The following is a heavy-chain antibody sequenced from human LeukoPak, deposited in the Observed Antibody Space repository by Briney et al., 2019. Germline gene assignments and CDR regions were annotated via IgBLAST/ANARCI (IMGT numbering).Heavy chain of an antibody. V-gene: IGHV1-69*13. Sequence: GASVKVSCKASGGTFSNYTISWVRQAPGQGLEWMGGIIPIFGTANYAQKFRGRVTITADESTSTAYMELSSLRSEDTAVYYCAKIYCSSNSCYDGRGWFDPWGQGTLVTVSS. CDR2: IIPIFGTA. J-gene: IGHJ5*02. CDR3: AKIYCSSNSCYDGRGWFDP. CDR1: GGTFSNYT. D-gene: IGHD2-2*01.